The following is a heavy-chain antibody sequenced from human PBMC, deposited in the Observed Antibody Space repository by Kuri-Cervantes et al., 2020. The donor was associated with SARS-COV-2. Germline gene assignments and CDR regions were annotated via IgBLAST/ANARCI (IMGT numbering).Heavy chain of an antibody. D-gene: IGHD5-12*01. CDR3: ARGDTWLRLNWNWFDP. CDR1: GGSISSGSYY. Sequence: LRLSCTVSGGSISSGSYYWSWIRQPAGKGLEWIGRIYTSGSTNYNPSLKSRVTISADTSKNQFSLKLSSVTAADTAVYYCARGDTWLRLNWNWFDPWGQGTLVTVSS. CDR2: IYTSGST. J-gene: IGHJ5*02. V-gene: IGHV4-61*02.